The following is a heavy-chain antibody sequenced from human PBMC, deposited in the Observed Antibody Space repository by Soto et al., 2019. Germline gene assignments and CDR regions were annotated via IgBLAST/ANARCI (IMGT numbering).Heavy chain of an antibody. Sequence: EVQLVESGGGLVQPGRSLRLSCAASGFTFDDYAMHWVRQAPGKGLEWVSGISWNSGSIGYADSVKGRFTISRDNAKNSLYLQMNSLRAEDTVLYYCAKDTGDEYSGYDGRFDYWGQGTLVTISS. J-gene: IGHJ4*02. V-gene: IGHV3-9*01. D-gene: IGHD5-12*01. CDR2: ISWNSGSI. CDR1: GFTFDDYA. CDR3: AKDTGDEYSGYDGRFDY.